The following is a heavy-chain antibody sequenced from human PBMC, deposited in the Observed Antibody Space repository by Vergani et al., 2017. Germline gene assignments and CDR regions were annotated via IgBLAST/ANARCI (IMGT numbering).Heavy chain of an antibody. V-gene: IGHV5-51*01. CDR3: ARLYGRDSSGSKYFDY. D-gene: IGHD3-22*01. CDR1: GYSFTNYW. J-gene: IGHJ4*02. CDR2: NHPADSDT. Sequence: EVQLVQSGAEVKKPGESLKFSCQISGYSFTNYWIGWVRQMPGKGLEWMGINHPADSDTRYSPSFQGQVTISVDKSTSTAYLQRSSLRASDSAMYYCARLYGRDSSGSKYFDYWGQGTLVTVSS.